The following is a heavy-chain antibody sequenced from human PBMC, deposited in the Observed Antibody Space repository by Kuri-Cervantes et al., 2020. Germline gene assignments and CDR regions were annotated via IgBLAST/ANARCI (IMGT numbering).Heavy chain of an antibody. D-gene: IGHD2-2*01. V-gene: IGHV4-34*01. CDR1: GGSFSGYY. CDR2: INHSGST. Sequence: SETLSLTCAAYGGSFSGYYWSWIRQPPGKGLEWIGEINHSGSTNYNPSLKSRVTISVDTSKNQFSLKLSSVTAADTAVYYCARQGYGSTTPEFDPWGQGTLVTVSS. J-gene: IGHJ5*02. CDR3: ARQGYGSTTPEFDP.